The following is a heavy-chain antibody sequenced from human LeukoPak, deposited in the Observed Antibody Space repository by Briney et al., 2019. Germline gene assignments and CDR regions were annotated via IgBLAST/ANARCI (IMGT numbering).Heavy chain of an antibody. Sequence: PGGSLRLSCVASGFTFSISWVTWVRQAPGKGLEWVANIDKHGSGKYYVDSVKGRFAISRDYASNSVSLQMNSLRAEDTSVYYCARDAGWGYYDLWGQGTPVTVSS. CDR1: GFTFSISW. J-gene: IGHJ4*02. CDR2: IDKHGSGK. V-gene: IGHV3-7*01. D-gene: IGHD1-26*01. CDR3: ARDAGWGYYDL.